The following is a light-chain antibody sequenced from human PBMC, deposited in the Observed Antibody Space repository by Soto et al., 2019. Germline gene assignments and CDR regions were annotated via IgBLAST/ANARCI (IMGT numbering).Light chain of an antibody. CDR3: SSYTSSSTLGHVV. Sequence: QSALTQPASVSGSPGQSITISCTGTSSDVGGYNYVSWYQQHPGKAPKLMIYDVSNRPSGVSNRFSGSKSGNTAFLTISGLQAEDEADYYCSSYTSSSTLGHVVFGGGTKLTVL. J-gene: IGLJ2*01. CDR2: DVS. V-gene: IGLV2-14*01. CDR1: SSDVGGYNY.